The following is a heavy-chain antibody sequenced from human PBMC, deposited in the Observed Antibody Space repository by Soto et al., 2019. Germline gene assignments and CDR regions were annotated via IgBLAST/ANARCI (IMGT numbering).Heavy chain of an antibody. CDR2: IKGSRSGGTR. V-gene: IGHV3-15*07. CDR1: GFSFNTAW. Sequence: LRLSCAASGFSFNTAWMNWVRQAPGVGLEWVGLIKGSRSGGTRDYAAPVKDRFTISRDDSKNILYLQMNSLRIEDTAVYYCVTDAEIIVGLTGVGFWGQGTLVTVYS. CDR3: VTDAEIIVGLTGVGF. J-gene: IGHJ4*02. D-gene: IGHD1-26*01.